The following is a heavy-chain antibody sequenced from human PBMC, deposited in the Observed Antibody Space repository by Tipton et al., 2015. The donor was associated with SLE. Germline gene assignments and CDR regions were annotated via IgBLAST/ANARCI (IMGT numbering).Heavy chain of an antibody. V-gene: IGHV3-33*08. D-gene: IGHD3-16*01. J-gene: IGHJ4*02. CDR3: ARDLPLGGEFDY. CDR1: GFTFSSYG. Sequence: SLRLSCAASGFTFSSYGMHWVRQAPGKGLEWVAVIWYDGSNKYYADSVKGRFTISRDNSKNTLYLQMNSLRVEDTAVYYCARDLPLGGEFDYWGQGTLVSVSS. CDR2: IWYDGSNK.